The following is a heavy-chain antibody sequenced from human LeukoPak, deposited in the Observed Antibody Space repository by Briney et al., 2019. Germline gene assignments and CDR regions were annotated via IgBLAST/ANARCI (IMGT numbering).Heavy chain of an antibody. J-gene: IGHJ6*03. D-gene: IGHD2-2*01. V-gene: IGHV1-18*01. CDR1: GYTFTSYG. CDR3: ARADIVVVPAAPGHYYYYYMDV. CDR2: ISAYNGNT. Sequence: ASVKVSCKASGYTFTSYGISWVRQAPGQGLEWMGWISAYNGNTNYAQKLQGRVTMTTDTSTSTAYMELRSLRSDDTAVYYCARADIVVVPAAPGHYYYYYMDVWGKGTTVTVSS.